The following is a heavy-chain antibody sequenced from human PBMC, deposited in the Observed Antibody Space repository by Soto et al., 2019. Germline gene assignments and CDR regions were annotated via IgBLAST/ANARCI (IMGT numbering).Heavy chain of an antibody. D-gene: IGHD6-13*01. CDR3: ARVQSSWIGLDY. J-gene: IGHJ4*02. CDR2: ISSSTGTI. CDR1: GFTFSTYS. Sequence: GGSLRLSCVASGFTFSTYSMNWVRQAPGKGLEWVSYISSSTGTIYYADSVKGRFTISRDNAKNSLYLQMNSLRDEDTAVYYCARVQSSWIGLDYWGQGTLVTVSS. V-gene: IGHV3-48*02.